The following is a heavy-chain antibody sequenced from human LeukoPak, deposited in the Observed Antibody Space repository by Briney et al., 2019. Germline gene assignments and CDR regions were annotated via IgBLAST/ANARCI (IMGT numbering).Heavy chain of an antibody. Sequence: SETLSLTCTVSGGSISSSSYYWGWIRQPPGKGLEWIGSIYYSGSTYYNPSLKSRVTISVDTSKNQFSLKLSSVTAEDTAVHCCASPVGAAGMGNYFDYWGQGTLVTVSS. CDR1: GGSISSSSYY. CDR2: IYYSGST. V-gene: IGHV4-39*01. J-gene: IGHJ4*02. CDR3: ASPVGAAGMGNYFDY. D-gene: IGHD6-13*01.